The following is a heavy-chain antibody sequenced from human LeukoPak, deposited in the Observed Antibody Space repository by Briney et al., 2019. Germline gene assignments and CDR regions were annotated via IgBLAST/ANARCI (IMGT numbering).Heavy chain of an antibody. CDR2: IIPILGIA. CDR1: GGTFSSYA. Sequence: SVKVSCKASGGTFSSYAISWVRQAPGQGLEWTGRIIPILGIANYAQKFQGRVTITADKSTSTAYMELSSLRSEDTAVYYCAREGPPSGSPGKSAFDIWGQGTMVTVSS. CDR3: AREGPPSGSPGKSAFDI. D-gene: IGHD2-15*01. J-gene: IGHJ3*02. V-gene: IGHV1-69*04.